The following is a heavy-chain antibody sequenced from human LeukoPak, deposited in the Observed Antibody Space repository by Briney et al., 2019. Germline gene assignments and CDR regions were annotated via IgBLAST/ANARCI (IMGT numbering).Heavy chain of an antibody. Sequence: KPSETLSLTCAVSGGSISSYYWSWIRQPPGKGLEWIGYIYYSGSTNYNPSLKSRATISVDTSKNQFSLKLSSVTAADTAVYYCARDSGYNWFDPWGQGTLVTVSS. V-gene: IGHV4-59*01. J-gene: IGHJ5*02. D-gene: IGHD3-22*01. CDR2: IYYSGST. CDR1: GGSISSYY. CDR3: ARDSGYNWFDP.